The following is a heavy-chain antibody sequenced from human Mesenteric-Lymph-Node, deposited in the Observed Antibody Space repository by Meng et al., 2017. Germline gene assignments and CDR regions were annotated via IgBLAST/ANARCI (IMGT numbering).Heavy chain of an antibody. V-gene: IGHV1-69*13. CDR2: IIPIFGTA. D-gene: IGHD5-24*01. CDR1: GGTFSSYA. J-gene: IGHJ4*02. CDR3: SSESGDGYKFVGYYFDY. Sequence: SVKVSCKASGGTFSSYAISWVRQAPGQGLEWMGGIIPIFGTANYAQKFQGRVTITADESTNTAYMELSSLRSEDTTVYYCSSESGDGYKFVGYYFDYWGQGTLVTVSS.